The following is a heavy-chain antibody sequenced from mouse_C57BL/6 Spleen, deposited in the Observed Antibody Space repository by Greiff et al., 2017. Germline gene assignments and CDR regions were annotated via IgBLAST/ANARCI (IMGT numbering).Heavy chain of an antibody. CDR1: GFTFSSYG. V-gene: IGHV5-6*02. D-gene: IGHD2-5*01. Sequence: DVKLVESGGDLVKPGGSLKLSCAASGFTFSSYGMSWVRQTPDKRLEWVATISSGGSYTYYPDSVKGRFTISRDNAKNTLYLQMSSLKSEDTAMYYCARHGSNYVHYYAMDYWGQGTSVTVSS. CDR3: ARHGSNYVHYYAMDY. J-gene: IGHJ4*01. CDR2: ISSGGSYT.